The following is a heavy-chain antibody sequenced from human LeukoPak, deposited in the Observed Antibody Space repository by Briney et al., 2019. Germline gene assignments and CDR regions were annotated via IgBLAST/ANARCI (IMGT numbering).Heavy chain of an antibody. CDR2: ISSSGSTI. Sequence: GGSLRLSCAASGFTFSSYEMNWVRQAPGKGLEWVSYISSSGSTIYYAGSVKGRFTISRDNAKNSLYLQMNSLRAEDTAVYYCAREEYYYDSSGPSYYFDYWGQGTLVTVSS. CDR3: AREEYYYDSSGPSYYFDY. J-gene: IGHJ4*02. V-gene: IGHV3-48*03. D-gene: IGHD3-22*01. CDR1: GFTFSSYE.